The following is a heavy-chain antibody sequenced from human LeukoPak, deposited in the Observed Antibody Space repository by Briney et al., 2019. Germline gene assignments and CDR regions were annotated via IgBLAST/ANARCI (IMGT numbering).Heavy chain of an antibody. D-gene: IGHD1-1*01. J-gene: IGHJ4*02. Sequence: SETLSLTCAVYGGSFSGYYWSWIRQPPGKGLEWIGEINHSGSTNYNPSLKSRVTISVDTSKNQFSLKLSSVTAAVTAVYYCAGAKWNDYWGQGTLVTVSS. V-gene: IGHV4-34*01. CDR1: GGSFSGYY. CDR3: AGAKWNDY. CDR2: INHSGST.